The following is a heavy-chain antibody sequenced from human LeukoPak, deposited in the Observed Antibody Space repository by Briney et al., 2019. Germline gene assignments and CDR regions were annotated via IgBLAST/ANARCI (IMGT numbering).Heavy chain of an antibody. D-gene: IGHD4-17*01. V-gene: IGHV3-23*01. CDR2: ISPTGEGT. CDR1: GFAFSNTG. Sequence: AGGSLRLSCAASGFAFSNTGMTWVRQAPGRGLEWVSTISPTGEGTHYADSVKGRSTISRDNSKNTLSLEMNSLRADDTATYYCARDAGGAWPFDYWGQGTRVIVSS. CDR3: ARDAGGAWPFDY. J-gene: IGHJ4*02.